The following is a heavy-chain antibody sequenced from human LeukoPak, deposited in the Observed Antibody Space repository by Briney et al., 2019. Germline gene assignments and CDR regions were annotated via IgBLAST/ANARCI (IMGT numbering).Heavy chain of an antibody. CDR3: ARDPRAMIVMKALDI. J-gene: IGHJ3*02. D-gene: IGHD3-16*02. CDR1: GFTVSTNY. Sequence: PGGSLRLSCAASGFTVSTNYMTWVRQAPGKGLDWVSVIYSGGTTYYADPVKGRFTISRDNSKNTLYLQMNSLRAEDTAVYYCARDPRAMIVMKALDIWGQGTMVTVSS. V-gene: IGHV3-66*02. CDR2: IYSGGTT.